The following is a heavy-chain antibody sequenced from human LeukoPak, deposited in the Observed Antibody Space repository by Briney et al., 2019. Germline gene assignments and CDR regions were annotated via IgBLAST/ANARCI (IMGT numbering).Heavy chain of an antibody. Sequence: GTLRLSCAASGFTFSSYGMSWVRQAPGKGLEWVAAINRSDCSTYYADSVKGRFTISRDNAKNSLYLQINSPRAEDTAVYYCASLAGGYFFDDWGQGTLVTVSS. CDR3: ASLAGGYFFDD. J-gene: IGHJ4*02. CDR1: GFTFSSYG. CDR2: INRSDCST. V-gene: IGHV3-23*01. D-gene: IGHD1-26*01.